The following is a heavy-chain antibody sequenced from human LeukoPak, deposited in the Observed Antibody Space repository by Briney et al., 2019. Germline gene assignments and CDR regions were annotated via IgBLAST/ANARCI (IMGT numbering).Heavy chain of an antibody. Sequence: PGGSLRLSCAASGFTFDDYGMSWVRQAPGKGLEWVSGINWNGGSTGYADSVKGRFTTSRDKAKNSLYLQMNSLRAEDTALYYCARGVTSSRALFDYWGQRTLVTVSS. D-gene: IGHD6-13*01. CDR2: INWNGGST. J-gene: IGHJ4*02. V-gene: IGHV3-20*04. CDR1: GFTFDDYG. CDR3: ARGVTSSRALFDY.